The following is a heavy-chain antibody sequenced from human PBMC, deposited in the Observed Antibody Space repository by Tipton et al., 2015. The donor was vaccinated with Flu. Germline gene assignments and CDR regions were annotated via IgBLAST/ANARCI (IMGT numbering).Heavy chain of an antibody. CDR3: ARRGYSASWLDS. V-gene: IGHV3-74*01. CDR1: GFTFSTYW. J-gene: IGHJ5*01. CDR2: LNGDGSTT. Sequence: SLRLSCAAAGFTFSTYWMYWVRQAPGKGLVCVSRLNGDGSTTHSADFVKGRFTISRDNAKNTVYLEMNSLRAEDTAVYYCARRGYSASWLDSWGQGTLVSVSS. D-gene: IGHD5-12*01.